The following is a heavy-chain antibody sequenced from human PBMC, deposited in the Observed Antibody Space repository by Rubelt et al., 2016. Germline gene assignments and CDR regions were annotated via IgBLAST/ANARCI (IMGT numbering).Heavy chain of an antibody. CDR3: ARSHYKDSNAYFP. J-gene: IGHJ5*02. CDR2: IYYSGST. D-gene: IGHD3-22*01. V-gene: IGHV4-39*01. CDR1: GGSISSSSYY. Sequence: QVQLQESGPGLVKASETLSLTCSVSGGSISSSSYYWGWIRQPPGKGLEWIVTIYYSGSTYYNPALKSRVTISVDTSKNQFAQERTSVTAADTAGYYCARSHYKDSNAYFPWGQGTLVTVSS.